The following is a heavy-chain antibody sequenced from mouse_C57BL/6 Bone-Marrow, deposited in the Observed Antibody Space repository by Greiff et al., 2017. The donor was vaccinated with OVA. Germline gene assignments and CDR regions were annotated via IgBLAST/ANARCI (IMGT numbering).Heavy chain of an antibody. J-gene: IGHJ4*01. CDR1: GYTFTSYW. CDR3: ARAKRGLYAMDD. CDR2: IHPNSGST. V-gene: IGHV1-64*01. Sequence: QVQLQQPGAELVKPGASVKLSCKASGYTFTSYWMHWVKQRPGQGLEWIGMIHPNSGSTNYNEKFKSKATLTVDKSSSTAYMQLSSLTSEDSAVYYCARAKRGLYAMDDWGQGTSVTVSS.